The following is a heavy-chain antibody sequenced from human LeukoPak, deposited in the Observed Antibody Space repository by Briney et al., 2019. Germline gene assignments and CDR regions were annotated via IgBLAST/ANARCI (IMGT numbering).Heavy chain of an antibody. V-gene: IGHV4-59*01. CDR2: IYYSGST. J-gene: IGHJ4*02. Sequence: SENLSLTCTVSGGYISSYYWSWIRQPPGKGLEWIGYIYYSGSTNYNPSLKSRVTISVDTSKNQFSLKLSSATAADTAVYYCARAAAPTYFFDFWGQGTLVTVSS. D-gene: IGHD6-13*01. CDR3: ARAAAPTYFFDF. CDR1: GGYISSYY.